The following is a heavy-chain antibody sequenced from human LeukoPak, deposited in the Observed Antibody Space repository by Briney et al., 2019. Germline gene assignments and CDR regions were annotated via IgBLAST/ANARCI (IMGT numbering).Heavy chain of an antibody. Sequence: HPGGSLRLSCAASGFTFSSYAMGWVRPAPGKGVEWVSVITSSGGNTYYADSVKGRFTISRDNSKNTLYLQVNSLRAEDTAVYYCAKGNGYSYGRYYFDYWGQGTLVTVSS. V-gene: IGHV3-23*01. CDR1: GFTFSSYA. CDR3: AKGNGYSYGRYYFDY. J-gene: IGHJ4*02. CDR2: ITSSGGNT. D-gene: IGHD5-18*01.